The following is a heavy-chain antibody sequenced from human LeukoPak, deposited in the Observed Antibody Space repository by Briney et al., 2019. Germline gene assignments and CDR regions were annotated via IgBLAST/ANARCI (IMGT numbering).Heavy chain of an antibody. CDR2: INTNTGNP. CDR1: GYTFTSYA. Sequence: ASVKVSCKASGYTFTSYAMNWVRQAPGQGLEWMGWINTNTGNPTYAQGFTGRFVFSLDTSVSTAYLQISSLKAEDTAVYYCAYNGRTFRSYYYYYMDVWGKGTTVTVSS. V-gene: IGHV7-4-1*02. CDR3: AYNGRTFRSYYYYYMDV. J-gene: IGHJ6*03. D-gene: IGHD1-14*01.